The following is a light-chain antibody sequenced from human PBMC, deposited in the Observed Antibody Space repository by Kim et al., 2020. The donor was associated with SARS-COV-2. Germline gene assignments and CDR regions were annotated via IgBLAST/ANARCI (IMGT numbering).Light chain of an antibody. Sequence: QSALTQPASVSGSPGQSITISCTGTSSDIGYYNYVSWYQQQPGKAPKFIIYDVSKRPSGVSDRFSGSKSGNTASLTVSGLQAEDEADYYCSSYTTTTTLIFGGGTQLTVL. CDR2: DVS. V-gene: IGLV2-14*01. CDR3: SSYTTTTTLI. CDR1: SSDIGYYNY. J-gene: IGLJ2*01.